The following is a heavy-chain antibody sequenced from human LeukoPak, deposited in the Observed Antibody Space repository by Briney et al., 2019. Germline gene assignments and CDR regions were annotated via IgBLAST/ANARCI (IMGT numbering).Heavy chain of an antibody. CDR2: IYYSGTT. Sequence: SETLSLTCTVSGGSISSSSYYWGWVRQPPGKGLEWIGSIYYSGTTYYNPSLKSRVTISVDTSKNQFSLKLSSVTAADTAVYYCASSRFLEWFQNWGQGTLVTVSS. J-gene: IGHJ4*02. D-gene: IGHD3-3*01. V-gene: IGHV4-39*07. CDR1: GGSISSSSYY. CDR3: ASSRFLEWFQN.